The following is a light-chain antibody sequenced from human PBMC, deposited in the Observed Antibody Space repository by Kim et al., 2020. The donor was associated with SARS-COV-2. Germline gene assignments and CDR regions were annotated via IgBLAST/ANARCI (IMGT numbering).Light chain of an antibody. V-gene: IGLV3-25*03. CDR3: QSADSSDTFWV. CDR1: AFPKQY. CDR2: EDT. Sequence: SPKQTARITCSGGAFPKQYAYWFQQKPGPAPGVVIYEDTERPSGIPERFSGSTSGTTVTLTISGVQAEDEADYYCQSADSSDTFWVFGGGTQLTVL. J-gene: IGLJ3*02.